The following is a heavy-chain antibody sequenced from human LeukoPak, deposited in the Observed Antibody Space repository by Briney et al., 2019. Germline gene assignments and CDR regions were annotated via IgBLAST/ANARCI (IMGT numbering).Heavy chain of an antibody. Sequence: SETLSLTCTVSGASIRHYYWSWIRQPPGKGLEWIGNLYHSGSPNYNPSLKSRVTISIDTAKNQFSLRLRSVTAADTAVYYCATVTGTTYPYYFDFWGQATLVTVSS. CDR1: GASIRHYY. V-gene: IGHV4-59*01. CDR3: ATVTGTTYPYYFDF. CDR2: LYHSGSP. D-gene: IGHD1-20*01. J-gene: IGHJ4*02.